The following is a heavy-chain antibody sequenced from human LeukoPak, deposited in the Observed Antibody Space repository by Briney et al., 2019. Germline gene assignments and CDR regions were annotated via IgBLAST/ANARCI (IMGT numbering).Heavy chain of an antibody. CDR3: ARDSTYYYDSGSSGPHYFDN. Sequence: GGTLRLSCAASGFTFSNYAMHWVRQAPGKGLEWVSLISSGGTYEYYADSVKCRFTISRDNSKNTLYLQLNRLRAEDTAVYYCARDSTYYYDSGSSGPHYFDNWGQGTLVTVSS. J-gene: IGHJ4*02. D-gene: IGHD3-10*01. V-gene: IGHV3-30*01. CDR2: ISSGGTYE. CDR1: GFTFSNYA.